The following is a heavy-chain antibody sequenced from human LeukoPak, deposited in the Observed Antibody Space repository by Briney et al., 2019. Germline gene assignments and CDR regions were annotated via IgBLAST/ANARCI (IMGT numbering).Heavy chain of an antibody. D-gene: IGHD3-22*01. CDR2: ISGSGGST. V-gene: IGHV3-23*01. Sequence: GGSLRLSCAASGFTFSSYAMSWVRQAPGTGLEWVSAISGSGGSTYYADSVKGRFTISRDNSKNTLYLQMNSLRAEDTAVYYCAKDLGYYDSSGGDAFDIWGQGTMVTVSS. J-gene: IGHJ3*02. CDR3: AKDLGYYDSSGGDAFDI. CDR1: GFTFSSYA.